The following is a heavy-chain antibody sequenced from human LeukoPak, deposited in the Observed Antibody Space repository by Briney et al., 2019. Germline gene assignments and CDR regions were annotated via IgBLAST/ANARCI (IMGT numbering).Heavy chain of an antibody. J-gene: IGHJ6*02. V-gene: IGHV3-23*01. D-gene: IGHD4-11*01. CDR1: GFTFSSYA. Sequence: GGSLRLSCAASGFTFSSYAMSWVRQAPGKGLEWVSAISGSGSSTYYADSVKGRFTISRDNSKNTLYLQMSSLRAEDTAVYSCAKDLSNPYKYYGMGVWGQGTTVTVSS. CDR2: ISGSGSST. CDR3: AKDLSNPYKYYGMGV.